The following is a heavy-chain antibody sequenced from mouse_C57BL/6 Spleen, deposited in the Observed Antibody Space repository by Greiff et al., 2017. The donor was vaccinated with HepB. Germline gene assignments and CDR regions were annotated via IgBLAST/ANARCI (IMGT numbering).Heavy chain of an antibody. CDR1: GYTFTDYE. V-gene: IGHV1-15*01. CDR2: IDPETGGT. CDR3: TSHRSDY. Sequence: QVQLQQSGAELVRPGASVTLSCKASGYTFTDYEMHWVKQTPVHGLEWIGAIDPETGGTAYNQKFKGKAILTADKSSSTAYMKLRSLTSEDSAVYYCTSHRSDYWGQGTLVTVSA. J-gene: IGHJ3*01.